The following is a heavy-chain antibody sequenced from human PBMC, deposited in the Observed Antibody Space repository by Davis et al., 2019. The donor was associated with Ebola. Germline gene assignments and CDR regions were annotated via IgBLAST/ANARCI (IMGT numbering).Heavy chain of an antibody. J-gene: IGHJ4*02. Sequence: GESLKISCASSGFIVSDKYMSWVRRAPGKGLEWVSSISSTSRYIYYADSVKGRFTISRDNSKNTLYLQMNSLRAEDTAVYYCARNSPGGEVDYWGQGTLVTVSS. CDR3: ARNSPGGEVDY. V-gene: IGHV3-21*01. D-gene: IGHD4-23*01. CDR2: ISSTSRYI. CDR1: GFIVSDKY.